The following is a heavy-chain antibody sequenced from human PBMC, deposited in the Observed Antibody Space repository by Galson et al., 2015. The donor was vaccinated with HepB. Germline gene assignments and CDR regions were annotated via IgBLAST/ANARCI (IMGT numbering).Heavy chain of an antibody. J-gene: IGHJ4*02. Sequence: SCKASGGTFSSYAMSWVRQAPGKGLEWVSAISGSGGSTYYADSVKGRFTISRDNSKSTLYLPMNSLRAEDTAVYYCAKEVGLGDSSGPFDYWGQGTLVTVSS. CDR2: ISGSGGST. CDR3: AKEVGLGDSSGPFDY. CDR1: GGTFSSYA. V-gene: IGHV3-23*01. D-gene: IGHD3-22*01.